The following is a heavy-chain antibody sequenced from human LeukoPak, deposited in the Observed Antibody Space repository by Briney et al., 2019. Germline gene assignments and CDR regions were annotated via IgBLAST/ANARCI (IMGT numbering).Heavy chain of an antibody. D-gene: IGHD5/OR15-5a*01. CDR2: ISSSSDYI. J-gene: IGHJ6*02. CDR1: GFTFSDYS. Sequence: PGGSLRLSCPASGFTFSDYSMSWVRQAPGKGLEWVSSISSSSDYIYYADSEKGRFTISRDNARNSLYLQMNSLRAEDTAVYYCARSRSVSNYKGMDVWGQGTTVTVSS. CDR3: ARSRSVSNYKGMDV. V-gene: IGHV3-21*01.